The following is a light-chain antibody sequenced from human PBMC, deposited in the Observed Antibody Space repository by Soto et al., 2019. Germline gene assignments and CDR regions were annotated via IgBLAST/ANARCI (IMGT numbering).Light chain of an antibody. CDR1: SSDVGGYKY. CDR2: DVS. Sequence: QSALTQPASVSGSPGQSITISCTGTSSDVGGYKYVSWYQHHPGKGPKLMLYDVSNRPSGVSNRFSGSKSGNTASLTISGLQAEDEADYYCSSYTSSTTYVFGTGTKVTVL. V-gene: IGLV2-14*01. CDR3: SSYTSSTTYV. J-gene: IGLJ1*01.